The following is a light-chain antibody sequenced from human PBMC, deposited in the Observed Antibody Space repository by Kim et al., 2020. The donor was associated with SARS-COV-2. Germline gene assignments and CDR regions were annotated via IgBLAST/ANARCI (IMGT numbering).Light chain of an antibody. J-gene: IGLJ3*02. CDR3: LLYYSGARV. CDR1: TGSVTSNHY. CDR2: GTN. Sequence: GTITLPCGSTTGSVTSNHYAFWVQPRPGQAPRTLIYGTNKRQSWTPSRFSGSLRGGEAALTLSGAQPEDEADYYCLLYYSGARVFGGGTKLTVL. V-gene: IGLV7-46*01.